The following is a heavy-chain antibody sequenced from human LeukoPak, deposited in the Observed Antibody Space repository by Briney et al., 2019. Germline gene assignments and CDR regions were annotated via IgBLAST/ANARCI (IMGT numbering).Heavy chain of an antibody. V-gene: IGHV3-33*06. CDR1: GFTFSNYG. J-gene: IGHJ4*02. Sequence: GGSLRLSCAASGFTFSNYGMHWVRQAPGKGLEWVAVIWHDGSNKYYADSVKGRFAISRDNSKNTLYLEMNSLRAEDTAVYYCANNFDYWGQGTLVTVSS. CDR2: IWHDGSNK. CDR3: ANNFDY.